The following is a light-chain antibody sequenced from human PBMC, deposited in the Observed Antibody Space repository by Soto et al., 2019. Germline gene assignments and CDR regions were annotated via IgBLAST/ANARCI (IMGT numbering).Light chain of an antibody. V-gene: IGKV1-39*01. Sequence: IKLKQSPSSLSASVGDRVAITCRTSQSINNYLNRYQQKPGKAAKVRIYNATRLQSGVPSRFSGGGSGTDFTLTISSLQPEDFATYYCQQLNSYPHFCPRTNVAI. CDR1: QSINNY. CDR2: NAT. J-gene: IGKJ3*01. CDR3: QQLNSYPH.